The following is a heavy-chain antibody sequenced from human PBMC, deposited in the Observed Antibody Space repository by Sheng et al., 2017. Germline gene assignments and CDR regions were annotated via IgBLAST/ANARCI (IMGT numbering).Heavy chain of an antibody. Sequence: QVQLVQSGAEVKKPGSSVRVSCKVSGGTLTNYAINWVRQAPGQGLEWMGNIIPMYTNVNYAQNFQDRVTITADESANTAYMELSSLRSDDTAVYYCAQETRTIIDSWGQGALVTVSS. D-gene: IGHD2-2*01. CDR1: GGTLTNYA. J-gene: IGHJ4*02. CDR3: AQETRTIIDS. CDR2: IIPMYTNV. V-gene: IGHV1-69*15.